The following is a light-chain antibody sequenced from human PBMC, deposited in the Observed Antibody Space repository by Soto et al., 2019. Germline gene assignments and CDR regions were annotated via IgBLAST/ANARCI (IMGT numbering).Light chain of an antibody. CDR2: KAS. CDR1: QSISSW. V-gene: IGKV1-5*03. Sequence: DIPMTPSPSTLSASVGDRVTVTCRASQSISSWLAWYQQEAGKAPKLLIYKASTLERGVPSRFSGSGSGTEFTRTISILQPDDFATYYCHQYNVSSGTFGQGTRVDIK. J-gene: IGKJ1*01. CDR3: HQYNVSSGT.